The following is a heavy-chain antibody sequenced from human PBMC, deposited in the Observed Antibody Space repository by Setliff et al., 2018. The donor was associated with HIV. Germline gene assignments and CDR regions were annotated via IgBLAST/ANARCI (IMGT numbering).Heavy chain of an antibody. CDR2: IYPGDSDT. CDR3: ARTYCSSASCFNFDY. D-gene: IGHD2-2*01. CDR1: GYTFTNYW. J-gene: IGHJ4*02. Sequence: PGESLKISCSGSGYTFTNYWIGWVRQMPGRGLEWMGIIYPGDSDTRYSPSFEGQVTMSADKSINTAYLQWNSLKASDTAMYYCARTYCSSASCFNFDYWGQGTLVTVSS. V-gene: IGHV5-51*01.